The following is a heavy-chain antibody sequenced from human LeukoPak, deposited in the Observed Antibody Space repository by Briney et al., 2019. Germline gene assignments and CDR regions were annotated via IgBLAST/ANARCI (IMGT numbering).Heavy chain of an antibody. Sequence: ASVKVSCTASGYTFTGYYMHWVRQAPGQGLEWLRWINPNSGATTSAQKFQGRVTMTRDTSISTAYMELSRLRSDDTAVYYCARDGAGGDYESSDYYAYYFDYWGQGTLVTVSS. CDR1: GYTFTGYY. V-gene: IGHV1-2*02. D-gene: IGHD3-22*01. J-gene: IGHJ4*02. CDR2: INPNSGAT. CDR3: ARDGAGGDYESSDYYAYYFDY.